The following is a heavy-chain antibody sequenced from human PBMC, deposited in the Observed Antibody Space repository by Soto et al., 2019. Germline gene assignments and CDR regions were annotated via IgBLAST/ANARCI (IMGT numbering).Heavy chain of an antibody. D-gene: IGHD2-15*01. Sequence: EEQLLESGGGLIQPGGSLSPACAASGFTFSSYAMPWVRQAPGKGLEWVSSISFSDGGTYYADSVKGRLTISRDNSKNTLFLRMNSLRVEDTAVYYCVKDDRILGRRYFDLWGRGTLVTVSS. CDR1: GFTFSSYA. V-gene: IGHV3-23*01. CDR3: VKDDRILGRRYFDL. J-gene: IGHJ2*01. CDR2: ISFSDGGT.